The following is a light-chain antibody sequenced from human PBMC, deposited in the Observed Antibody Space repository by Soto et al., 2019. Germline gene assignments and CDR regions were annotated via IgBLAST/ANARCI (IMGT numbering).Light chain of an antibody. J-gene: IGLJ1*01. Sequence: QSALTQPASVSGSPGQSITISCTGTSSDVGGYNYVSWYQHHPGKAPKLMIYEVSNRPSGVSNRFSGSKSGNTASLTISGLLAEDEADYYCSSYTSGSTLEVFGTGSKVTVL. CDR3: SSYTSGSTLEV. CDR2: EVS. CDR1: SSDVGGYNY. V-gene: IGLV2-14*01.